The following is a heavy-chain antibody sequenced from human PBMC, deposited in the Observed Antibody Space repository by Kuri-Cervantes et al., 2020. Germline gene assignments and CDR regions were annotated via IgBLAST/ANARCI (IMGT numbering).Heavy chain of an antibody. Sequence: ASVKVSCKASGYTFTGYYMHWVRQAPGQGLEWMGWINPNCGGTNYAQKFQGRVTMTRDTSISTAYMELSRLRSDDTAVYYCARESLDFWSGYYTNYYYGMDVWGQGTTVTVSS. D-gene: IGHD3-3*01. CDR3: ARESLDFWSGYYTNYYYGMDV. J-gene: IGHJ6*02. CDR1: GYTFTGYY. CDR2: INPNCGGT. V-gene: IGHV1-2*02.